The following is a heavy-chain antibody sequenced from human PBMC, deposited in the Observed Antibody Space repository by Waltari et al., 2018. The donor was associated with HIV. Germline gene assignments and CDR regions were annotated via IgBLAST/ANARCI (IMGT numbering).Heavy chain of an antibody. V-gene: IGHV1-46*01. CDR2: IDAIGGSA. Sequence: QVQLVQSGAEVKKPGASVKVSCKTSGYSLSSYYIHWVRQARGQGLEWMGMIDAIGGSATYSQKFQDRITMTGDTSTSSVYMELSSLKADDTAVYYCARVDDYMQDWGQGTLVTVSS. J-gene: IGHJ4*02. CDR3: ARVDDYMQD. D-gene: IGHD3-16*01. CDR1: GYSLSSYY.